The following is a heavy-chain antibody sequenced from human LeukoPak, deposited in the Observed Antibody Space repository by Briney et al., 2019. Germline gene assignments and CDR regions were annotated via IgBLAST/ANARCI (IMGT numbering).Heavy chain of an antibody. V-gene: IGHV5-51*01. CDR1: GYKFTNYW. CDR2: IYPRNSDT. J-gene: IGHJ5*02. CDR3: ARRSSWYSWFDP. D-gene: IGHD6-13*01. Sequence: GESLKISCKGSGYKFTNYWIAWVRQMPGQGLEWLGIIYPRNSDTRYSPSFQGQVTISVDTSIDTAYLQWSSVRASDTAMYYCARRSSWYSWFDPWGQGTLVTVSS.